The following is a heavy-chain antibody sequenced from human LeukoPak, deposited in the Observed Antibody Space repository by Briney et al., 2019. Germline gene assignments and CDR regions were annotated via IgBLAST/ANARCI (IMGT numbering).Heavy chain of an antibody. CDR3: AKAVRIAAAGTGIDY. CDR2: ISGSGGST. Sequence: GGSLRLSCAASGFTFSSYAMSWVRQAPGKGLEWVSAISGSGGSTYYADSVKGRFTISRDNSKNTLYLQMNGLRAEDTAVYYCAKAVRIAAAGTGIDYWGQGTLVTVSS. CDR1: GFTFSSYA. D-gene: IGHD6-13*01. J-gene: IGHJ4*02. V-gene: IGHV3-23*01.